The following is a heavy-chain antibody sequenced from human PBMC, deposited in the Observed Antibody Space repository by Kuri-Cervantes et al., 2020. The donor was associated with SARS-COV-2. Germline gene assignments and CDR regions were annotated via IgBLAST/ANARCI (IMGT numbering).Heavy chain of an antibody. V-gene: IGHV3-7*04. CDR3: AREDVVPATLRGYYYNNGMDV. CDR1: GFTFTSYW. CDR2: IKPDGSDK. Sequence: GESLKISCAASGFTFTSYWMSWVRQAPGKGLEWVANIKPDGSDKYYADSVKGRFTISRDNAKNSLYLQMNSLRPEDTAVYYCAREDVVPATLRGYYYNNGMDVWGQGTTVTVSS. D-gene: IGHD2-15*01. J-gene: IGHJ6*02.